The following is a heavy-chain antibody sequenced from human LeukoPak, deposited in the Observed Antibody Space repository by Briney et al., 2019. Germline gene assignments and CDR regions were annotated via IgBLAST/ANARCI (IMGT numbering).Heavy chain of an antibody. Sequence: SVKVSCKASGGSFSRYPINWVRQAPGQGLECLGGIIPILGISNYAQKFQDRVTITAHKSTSTAYMELRSLRSEDTAVYYCARDRTHYYYDRSGYYHQDAFDIWGQGTMVTVSS. CDR3: ARDRTHYYYDRSGYYHQDAFDI. J-gene: IGHJ3*02. V-gene: IGHV1-69*04. CDR2: IIPILGIS. CDR1: GGSFSRYP. D-gene: IGHD3-22*01.